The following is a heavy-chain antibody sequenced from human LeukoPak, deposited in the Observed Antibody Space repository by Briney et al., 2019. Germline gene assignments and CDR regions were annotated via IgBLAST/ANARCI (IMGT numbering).Heavy chain of an antibody. CDR3: VRDNPRCCGVVPANIDDL. V-gene: IGHV3-23*01. J-gene: IGHJ5*02. Sequence: PGGSLRLSCAASGFTFSSYAMSWVRQAPGKGLEWVSAISGSGGSTYYADSVKGRFTISRDNSKNTLYLQMNSLRADDTAMYYCVRDNPRCCGVVPANIDDLCGQGTLVTVSS. CDR2: ISGSGGST. CDR1: GFTFSSYA. D-gene: IGHD2-21*02.